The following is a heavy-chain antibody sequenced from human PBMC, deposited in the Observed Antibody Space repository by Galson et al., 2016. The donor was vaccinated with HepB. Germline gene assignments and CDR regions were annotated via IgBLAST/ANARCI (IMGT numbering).Heavy chain of an antibody. CDR2: IIPMFNRV. CDR1: GGTFGSYA. V-gene: IGHV1-69*13. J-gene: IGHJ3*02. CDR3: ARGRAFDI. Sequence: SVKVSCKVSGGTFGSYAFSWVRQAPGQGLEWMGGIIPMFNRVNYVQKFQGRVTITADESTNTAYMELTSLRSDDTALYYCARGRAFDIWGQGTMVTVSS.